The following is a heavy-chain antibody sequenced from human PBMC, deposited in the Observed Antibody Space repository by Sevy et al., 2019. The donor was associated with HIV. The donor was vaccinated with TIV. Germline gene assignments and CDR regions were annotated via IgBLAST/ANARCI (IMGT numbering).Heavy chain of an antibody. J-gene: IGHJ4*02. CDR3: ARTSNGHYGDSFDY. CDR2: IRKKGNNYST. D-gene: IGHD2-21*01. CDR1: GFTFSDHY. Sequence: GGSLRLSCAASGFTFSDHYMDWVRQAPGKGLEWVGRIRKKGNNYSTEYAASVKGRFTISRDDSRNSLSLQMNSLKTEDTAVYYCARTSNGHYGDSFDYWGQGTLVTVSS. V-gene: IGHV3-72*01.